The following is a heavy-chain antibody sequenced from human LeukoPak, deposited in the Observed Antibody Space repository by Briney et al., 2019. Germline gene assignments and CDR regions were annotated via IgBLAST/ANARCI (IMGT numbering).Heavy chain of an antibody. D-gene: IGHD4-11*01. CDR1: GFSVSSKY. CDR3: AKHADDYTPCFDY. CDR2: ISISGGNT. Sequence: PGGSLRLSCAASGFSVSSKYMSWVRQAPGKGLEWVSSISISGGNTYYADSVKGRFTISRGNSKNTLYLQMNNLRAEDTAIYYCAKHADDYTPCFDYWGQGTLVTVSS. V-gene: IGHV3-23*01. J-gene: IGHJ4*02.